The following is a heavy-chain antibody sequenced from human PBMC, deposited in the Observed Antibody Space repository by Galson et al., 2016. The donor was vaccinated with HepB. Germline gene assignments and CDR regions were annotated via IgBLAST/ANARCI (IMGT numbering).Heavy chain of an antibody. J-gene: IGHJ4*02. V-gene: IGHV1-69*13. D-gene: IGHD3-10*01. CDR1: GGTFGSVA. CDR2: IIPMFGTP. CDR3: ARHTRGQYDSGRYEFNY. Sequence: SVKVSCKASGGTFGSVALNWVRKAPGQGLEWMGGIIPMFGTPNHAQKFRGRVTITADESTSTAYRELSSLRSQDTAVYFCARHTRGQYDSGRYEFNYWGQGTLVTVSS.